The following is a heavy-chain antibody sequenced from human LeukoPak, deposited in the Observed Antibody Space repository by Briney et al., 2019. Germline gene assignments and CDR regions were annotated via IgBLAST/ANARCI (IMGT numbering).Heavy chain of an antibody. V-gene: IGHV1-24*01. CDR1: GYTLTELS. CDR2: FDPEDGET. Sequence: ASVKVSCKVSGYTLTELSMHWVRQAPGKGLEWMGCFDPEDGETIYAQKFQGRVTMTEDTSTDTAYMELSSLRSEDTAVYYCATDLPGYGDYEVLDPWGQGTLVTVSS. J-gene: IGHJ5*02. D-gene: IGHD4-17*01. CDR3: ATDLPGYGDYEVLDP.